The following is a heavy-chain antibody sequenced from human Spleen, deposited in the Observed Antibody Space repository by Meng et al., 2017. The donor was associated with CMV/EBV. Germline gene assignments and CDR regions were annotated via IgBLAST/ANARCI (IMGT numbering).Heavy chain of an antibody. CDR3: ARTTARRSVGNYYYYDMDV. CDR2: ILPIFGTA. D-gene: IGHD6-6*01. CDR1: GGTFSTYA. J-gene: IGHJ6*02. V-gene: IGHV1-69*05. Sequence: SVKVSCKASGGTFSTYAINWVRQAPGQGLEWMGGILPIFGTANYPQKFQGRVTITTDESTSTAYMEMSSLRSEDTAVYYCARTTARRSVGNYYYYDMDVWGQGTTVTVSS.